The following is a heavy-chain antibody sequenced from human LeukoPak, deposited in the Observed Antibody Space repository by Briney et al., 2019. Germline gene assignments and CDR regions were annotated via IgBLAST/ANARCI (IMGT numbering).Heavy chain of an antibody. CDR2: IWPSDSDT. Sequence: GESLKISCKGSGYTFTNYWIGWVRQMPGKGLEWMGIIWPSDSDTRYSPSFQGQVTISADKSISTAHLQWSSLKASDTAIYFCAGRISGYYIDYWGQGTLVSVSS. CDR1: GYTFTNYW. D-gene: IGHD1-26*01. V-gene: IGHV5-51*01. CDR3: AGRISGYYIDY. J-gene: IGHJ4*02.